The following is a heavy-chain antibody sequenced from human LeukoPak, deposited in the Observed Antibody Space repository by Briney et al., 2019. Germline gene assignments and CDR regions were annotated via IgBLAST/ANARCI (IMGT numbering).Heavy chain of an antibody. V-gene: IGHV1-69*05. D-gene: IGHD1-26*01. J-gene: IGHJ4*02. CDR2: IIPIFGTA. CDR1: GGTFSSYA. CDR3: ASLLVGPFDY. Sequence: SVKVSCKASGGTFSSYAISWVRQAPGQGREWMGRIIPIFGTATYAQKFQGRVTITTDESTSTAYMELSSLRSEDTAVYYCASLLVGPFDYWGQGTLVTVSS.